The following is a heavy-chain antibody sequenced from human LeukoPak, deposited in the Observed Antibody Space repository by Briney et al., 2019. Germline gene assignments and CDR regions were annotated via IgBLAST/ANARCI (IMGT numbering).Heavy chain of an antibody. D-gene: IGHD4-17*01. Sequence: GGSLRLSCAASGFTVSSNYMSWVRQAPGKGLEWVSVIYSGGSTYYADSVKGRFTISRDNSKNTLYLQMNSLRAEDTAVYYCARDPYGDSAFDIWGQGTMVTVSS. CDR2: IYSGGST. V-gene: IGHV3-53*01. CDR3: ARDPYGDSAFDI. J-gene: IGHJ3*02. CDR1: GFTVSSNY.